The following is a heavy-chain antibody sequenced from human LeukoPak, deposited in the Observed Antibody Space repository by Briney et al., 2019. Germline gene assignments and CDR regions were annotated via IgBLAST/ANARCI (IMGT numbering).Heavy chain of an antibody. Sequence: SVKVSCKASGGTFSSYAISWVRQAPGQGLEWMGRIIPILGIANYVQKLQGRVTITADESTSTAYMELSSLRSEDTAVYFCARDASSSPGYYYYMDVWGKGTTVTVSS. J-gene: IGHJ6*03. V-gene: IGHV1-69*04. CDR3: ARDASSSPGYYYYMDV. CDR2: IIPILGIA. D-gene: IGHD6-6*01. CDR1: GGTFSSYA.